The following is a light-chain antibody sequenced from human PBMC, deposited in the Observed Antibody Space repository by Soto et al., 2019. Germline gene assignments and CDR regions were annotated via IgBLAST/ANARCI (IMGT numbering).Light chain of an antibody. CDR1: QDVGTY. V-gene: IGKV3D-11*01. CDR2: GES. CDR3: QQGGNWPVT. Sequence: VLTQSPVTLSLSPGERATLSCRASQDVGTYVAWYQVRGGQAPRLLISGESKRATGIPDRINGGGSGADFIRTINSLDSGDSAVYFCQQGGNWPVTFGQGTRVEIK. J-gene: IGKJ5*01.